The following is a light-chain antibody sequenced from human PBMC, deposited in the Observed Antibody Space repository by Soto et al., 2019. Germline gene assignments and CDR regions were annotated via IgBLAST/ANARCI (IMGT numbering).Light chain of an antibody. CDR2: DDS. V-gene: IGLV3-21*02. Sequence: SYELTQPPSLSVAPGQTARITCGGDNIGIKSVHWYQQKPGLALVLAVCDDSDRPSGIPERFSGSNSGNTATLTISRVEVGDGADYYCQVWDGSSHHQVFGGGTQLTVL. CDR3: QVWDGSSHHQV. CDR1: NIGIKS. J-gene: IGLJ3*02.